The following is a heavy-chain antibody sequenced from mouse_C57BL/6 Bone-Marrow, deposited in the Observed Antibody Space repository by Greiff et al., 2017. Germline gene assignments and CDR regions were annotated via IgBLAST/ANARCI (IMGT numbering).Heavy chain of an antibody. CDR1: GYAFSSYW. CDR2: IYPGDGDT. V-gene: IGHV1-80*01. J-gene: IGHJ1*03. Sequence: VQLVESGAELVKPGASVKISCKASGYAFSSYWMNWVKQRPGKGLEWIGQIYPGDGDTNYNGKFKGKATLTADKSSSTAYMQLSSLTSEDSAVYFCARGEDSWYFDVWGTGTTVTVSS. CDR3: ARGEDSWYFDV.